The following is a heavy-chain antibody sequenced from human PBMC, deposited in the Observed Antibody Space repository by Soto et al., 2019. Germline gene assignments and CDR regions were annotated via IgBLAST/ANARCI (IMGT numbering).Heavy chain of an antibody. J-gene: IGHJ6*03. D-gene: IGHD5-12*01. Sequence: SETLSLTCTVSGGSISTYFWSWIRQPPGKGLEWIGNFYYSGSTYYSPSLRSRVTLSGDTSRKQISLRLSSVTAADTAVYYCARISVASRYMDVWGKGTTVTVSS. CDR1: GGSISTYF. V-gene: IGHV4-59*08. CDR3: ARISVASRYMDV. CDR2: FYYSGST.